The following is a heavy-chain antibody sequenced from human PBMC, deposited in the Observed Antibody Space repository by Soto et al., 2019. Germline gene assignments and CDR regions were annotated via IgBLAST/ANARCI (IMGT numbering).Heavy chain of an antibody. CDR3: AKDIETYLEYSSSSYYYYGMDV. CDR1: GFTFSSYG. J-gene: IGHJ6*02. Sequence: LRLSCAASGFTFSSYGMHWVRQAPGKGLEWVAVISYDGSNKYYADSVKGRFTISRDNSKNTLYLQMNSLRAEDTAVYYCAKDIETYLEYSSSSYYYYGMDVWGQGTTVTVSS. V-gene: IGHV3-30*18. D-gene: IGHD6-6*01. CDR2: ISYDGSNK.